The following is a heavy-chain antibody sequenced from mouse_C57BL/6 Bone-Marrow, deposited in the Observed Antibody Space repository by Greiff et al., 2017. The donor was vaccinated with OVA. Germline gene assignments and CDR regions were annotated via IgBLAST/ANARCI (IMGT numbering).Heavy chain of an antibody. CDR1: GYTFTSYG. CDR3: ARFDSNRPMDY. V-gene: IGHV1-81*01. J-gene: IGHJ4*01. CDR2: LYPSSGNT. D-gene: IGHD2-5*01. Sequence: VQLVESGAELARPGASVKLSCKASGYTFTSYGISWVKQRTGQGLAWIGELYPSSGNTYYNEKFKGKATLTADKSSSTAYMELRSLTSEDSAVYCCARFDSNRPMDYWGQGTSVTVSS.